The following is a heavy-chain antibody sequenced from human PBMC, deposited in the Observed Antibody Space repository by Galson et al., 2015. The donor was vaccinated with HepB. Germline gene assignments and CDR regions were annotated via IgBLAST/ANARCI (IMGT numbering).Heavy chain of an antibody. CDR3: ARHSRSYYVISPFDY. V-gene: IGHV3-33*01. CDR2: IWYDGGDK. CDR1: GFTFTTYG. J-gene: IGHJ4*02. D-gene: IGHD1-26*01. Sequence: SLRLSCAASGFTFTTYGIHWVRQAPGKGLEWVAVIWYDGGDKYYADSVKGRFTISRDNAKSTVYLQMNSLRAEDTAVYFCARHSRSYYVISPFDYWGQGTLVTVSS.